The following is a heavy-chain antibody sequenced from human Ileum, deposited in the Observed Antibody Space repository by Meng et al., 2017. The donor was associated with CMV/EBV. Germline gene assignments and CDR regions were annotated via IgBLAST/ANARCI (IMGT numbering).Heavy chain of an antibody. CDR1: GFSFTNYW. D-gene: IGHD2-15*01. CDR2: IKQDGSEK. Sequence: GESLKISCAASGFSFTNYWMTWVRQAPGKGLEWVANIKQDGSEKYYVDSVKGRFTISRDNAKNSLYLQMNSLRAEDTAVYYCAKAQGDNIVVVVAATLFDYWGQGTLVTVSS. J-gene: IGHJ4*02. V-gene: IGHV3-7*03. CDR3: AKAQGDNIVVVVAATLFDY.